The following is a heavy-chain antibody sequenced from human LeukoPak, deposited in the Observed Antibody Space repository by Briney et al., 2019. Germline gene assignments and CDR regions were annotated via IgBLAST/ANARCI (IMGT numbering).Heavy chain of an antibody. CDR3: ARRWLGYCSGGSCYSEGAFDI. D-gene: IGHD2-15*01. CDR2: INPNSGGT. Sequence: ASVKVSCKASGYTFTGYYMHWVRQAPGQGLEWMGWINPNSGGTNYAQKFQGRVTMTRDTSISTAYLQWSSLKASDTAMYYCARRWLGYCSGGSCYSEGAFDIWGQGTMVTVSS. J-gene: IGHJ3*02. V-gene: IGHV1-2*02. CDR1: GYTFTGYY.